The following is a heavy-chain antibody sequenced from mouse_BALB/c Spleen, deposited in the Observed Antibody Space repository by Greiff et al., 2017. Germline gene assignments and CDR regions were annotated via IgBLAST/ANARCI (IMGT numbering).Heavy chain of an antibody. CDR2: IYPGSGNT. D-gene: IGHD1-1*01. V-gene: IGHV1-77*01. CDR1: GYTFTDYY. Sequence: VQLQQSGAELARPGASVKLSCKASGYTFTDYYINWVKQRTGQGLEWIGEIYPGSGNTYYNEKFKGKATLTADKTSSTAYMQLSSLTSEDSAFYFCAREDYYGSSYYAMDYWGQGTSVTVSA. CDR3: AREDYYGSSYYAMDY. J-gene: IGHJ4*01.